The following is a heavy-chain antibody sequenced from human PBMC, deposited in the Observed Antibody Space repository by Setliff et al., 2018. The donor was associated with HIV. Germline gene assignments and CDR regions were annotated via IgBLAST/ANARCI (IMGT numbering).Heavy chain of an antibody. CDR3: ARGSCSGCYLSDY. Sequence: GASVKVSCKASGGTFSSYAISWVRQAPGQGLEWMGGIIPIFGGTNYAQKFQGRVTMTRDTSISTAYMELSSLRSEDTAVYYCARGSCSGCYLSDYWGLGTLVTVSS. V-gene: IGHV1-2*02. J-gene: IGHJ4*02. D-gene: IGHD6-19*01. CDR2: IIPIFGGT. CDR1: GGTFSSYA.